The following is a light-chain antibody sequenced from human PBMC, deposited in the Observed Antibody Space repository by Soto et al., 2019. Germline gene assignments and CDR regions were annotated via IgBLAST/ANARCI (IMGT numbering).Light chain of an antibody. Sequence: QSALTQPASVSGSPGQSITISCTGTSSDVGSYNLVSWYQQHPGKAPKLMIYEVSKRPSGVSNRFSGSKSGNTASLTISVLQAEDEAYYYCRSYAASSYVCGTGTKVTVL. CDR2: EVS. V-gene: IGLV2-23*02. CDR1: SSDVGSYNL. J-gene: IGLJ1*01. CDR3: RSYAASSYV.